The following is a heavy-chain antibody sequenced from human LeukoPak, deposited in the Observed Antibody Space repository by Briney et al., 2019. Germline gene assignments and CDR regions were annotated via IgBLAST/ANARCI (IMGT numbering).Heavy chain of an antibody. CDR1: GFTFSSYG. CDR3: ARDSGPFRLDY. D-gene: IGHD6-19*01. Sequence: GGTLRLSCAASGFTFSSYGMSWVRQAPGKGLEWVSAISGSGGSTYYADSVKGRFTISRDNSENTLYLQMNSLRVEDTAVYYCARDSGPFRLDYWGQGILVTVSS. V-gene: IGHV3-23*01. CDR2: ISGSGGST. J-gene: IGHJ4*02.